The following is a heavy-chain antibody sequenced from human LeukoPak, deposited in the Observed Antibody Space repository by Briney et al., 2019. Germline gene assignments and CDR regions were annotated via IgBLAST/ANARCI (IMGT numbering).Heavy chain of an antibody. Sequence: SETLSLTCTVSGGSISSSSYYWGWIRQPPGKGLEWIGSIYHSGSTYYNPSLKSRVTISVDTSKNQFSLKLSSVTAADTAVYYCASSGWYFESYYYYYYMDVWGKGTTVTVSS. J-gene: IGHJ6*03. CDR2: IYHSGST. CDR3: ASSGWYFESYYYYYYMDV. CDR1: GGSISSSSYY. D-gene: IGHD6-19*01. V-gene: IGHV4-39*07.